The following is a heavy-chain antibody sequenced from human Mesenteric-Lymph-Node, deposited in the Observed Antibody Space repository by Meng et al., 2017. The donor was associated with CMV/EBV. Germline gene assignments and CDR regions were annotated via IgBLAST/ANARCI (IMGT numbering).Heavy chain of an antibody. CDR3: ARGGFRATHADY. CDR2: IFYSGTP. D-gene: IGHD2-15*01. Sequence: SETLSLTCTVSGGSISNYYWSWIRQPPGKGLEWVGYIFYSGTPNYNPSLNSRVTISVDTSENPFSLRLPSVTAADTAVYYCARGGFRATHADYWGQGTLVTVSS. V-gene: IGHV4-59*01. J-gene: IGHJ4*02. CDR1: GGSISNYY.